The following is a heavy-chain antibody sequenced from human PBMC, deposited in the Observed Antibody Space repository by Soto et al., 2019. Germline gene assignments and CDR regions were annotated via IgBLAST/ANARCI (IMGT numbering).Heavy chain of an antibody. CDR1: GFTFSSYG. CDR3: AKDGPDIVVVSAARSYYYYYMDV. Sequence: GGSLRLSCAASGFTFSSYGMHWVRQAPGKGLEWVAVISYDGSNKYYADSVKGRFTISRDNSKNTLYLQMNSLRAEDTAVYYCAKDGPDIVVVSAARSYYYYYMDVWGKGTTVTVSS. D-gene: IGHD2-2*01. V-gene: IGHV3-30*18. J-gene: IGHJ6*03. CDR2: ISYDGSNK.